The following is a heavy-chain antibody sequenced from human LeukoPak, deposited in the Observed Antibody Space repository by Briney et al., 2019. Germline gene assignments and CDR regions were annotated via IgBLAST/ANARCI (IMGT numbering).Heavy chain of an antibody. Sequence: SETLSLTCTVSGGSISSSSYYWGWSRQPPGKGLEWIGSIYYSGSTYYNPSLKSRVTISVDTSKNQFSLKLSSVTAADTAVYYCARASVVVAARVFNYWGQGTLVTVSS. CDR2: IYYSGST. V-gene: IGHV4-39*07. J-gene: IGHJ4*02. CDR1: GGSISSSSYY. CDR3: ARASVVVAARVFNY. D-gene: IGHD2-15*01.